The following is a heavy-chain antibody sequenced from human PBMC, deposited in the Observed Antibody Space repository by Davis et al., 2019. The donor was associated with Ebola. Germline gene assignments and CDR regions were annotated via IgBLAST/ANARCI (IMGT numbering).Heavy chain of an antibody. J-gene: IGHJ3*02. CDR3: ARSIVEVPAALGI. CDR2: INHSGNI. V-gene: IGHV4-34*01. Sequence: GSLRLSFAASGFTVRSNHMSCVRQAPGKGPEWLAEINHSGNINYNVALEGRATISVDTSKNHFSLTLNSVTAADTAVYYCARSIVEVPAALGIWGQGTMVT. D-gene: IGHD2-2*01. CDR1: GFTVRSNH.